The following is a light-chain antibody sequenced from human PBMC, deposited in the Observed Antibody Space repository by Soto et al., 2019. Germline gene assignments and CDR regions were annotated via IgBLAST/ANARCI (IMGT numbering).Light chain of an antibody. J-gene: IGLJ3*02. CDR1: SSNIGATYD. Sequence: QSVLTQPTSVSGVPGQEVTITCTGSSSNIGATYDVHWYQQLPGAAPKLLIFVNTNRPSGVPDRFSGSKSGTSASLAITGLQADDEADYYCQSYDTALRAWVFGGGTKLTVL. CDR3: QSYDTALRAWV. CDR2: VNT. V-gene: IGLV1-40*01.